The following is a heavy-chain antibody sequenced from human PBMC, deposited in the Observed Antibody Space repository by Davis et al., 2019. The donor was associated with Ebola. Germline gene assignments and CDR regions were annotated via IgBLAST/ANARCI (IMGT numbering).Heavy chain of an antibody. CDR1: GGSISSYY. D-gene: IGHD3-3*01. V-gene: IGHV4-59*01. J-gene: IGHJ4*02. Sequence: PGGSLRLSCTVSGGSISSYYWSWIRQPPGKGLEWIGYIYYSGSTNYNPSLKSRVTISVDTSKNQFSLKLSSVTAADTAVYYCARSFTIFGVVPYGYWGQGTLVTVSS. CDR3: ARSFTIFGVVPYGY. CDR2: IYYSGST.